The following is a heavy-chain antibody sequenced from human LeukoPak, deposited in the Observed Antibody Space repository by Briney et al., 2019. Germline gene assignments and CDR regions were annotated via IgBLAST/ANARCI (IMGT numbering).Heavy chain of an antibody. CDR2: VSGSGAAA. Sequence: GGSLRLSCAASGFTFSNYSMNWVRQAPGKGLEWVSGVSGSGAAAYYADSVKGRFTISRDNSKNTLYLQMSSLRADDMAIYYCAKDHQETYYGYLQQWGQGTLVTVSS. D-gene: IGHD1-26*01. J-gene: IGHJ1*01. CDR3: AKDHQETYYGYLQQ. CDR1: GFTFSNYS. V-gene: IGHV3-23*01.